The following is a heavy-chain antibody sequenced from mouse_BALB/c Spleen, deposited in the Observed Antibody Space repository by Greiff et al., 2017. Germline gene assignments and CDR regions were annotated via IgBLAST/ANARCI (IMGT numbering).Heavy chain of an antibody. Sequence: VQRVESGAELVKPGASVKLSCKTSGYTFTSYWIQWVKQRPGQGLGWIGEIFPGTGTTYYNEKFKGKATLTIDTSSSTAYMQLSSLTSEDSAVYFCARSNSFDYWGQGTTLTVSS. CDR3: ARSNSFDY. V-gene: IGHV1S132*01. CDR2: IFPGTGTT. J-gene: IGHJ2*01. CDR1: GYTFTSYW.